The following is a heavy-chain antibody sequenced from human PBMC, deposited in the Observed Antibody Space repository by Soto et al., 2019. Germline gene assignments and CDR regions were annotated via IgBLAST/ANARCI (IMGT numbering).Heavy chain of an antibody. Sequence: QGLEWMGWISAYNGNTNYAQKLQGRVTMTTDTSTSTAYMELGSLRSDDTAVYYCARVVGGSGYYYYLDVWGKGTTVIVSS. D-gene: IGHD3-10*01. CDR2: ISAYNGNT. V-gene: IGHV1-18*01. J-gene: IGHJ6*03. CDR3: ARVVGGSGYYYYLDV.